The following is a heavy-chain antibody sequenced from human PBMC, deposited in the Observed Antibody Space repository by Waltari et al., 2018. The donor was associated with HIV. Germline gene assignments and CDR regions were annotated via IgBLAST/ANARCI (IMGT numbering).Heavy chain of an antibody. CDR1: GVSLSTSGAG. CDR3: AHKGGPFDY. J-gene: IGHJ4*02. D-gene: IGHD2-15*01. Sequence: QLTLKESGPTLVKPTQTLTLTCTFSGVSLSTSGAGVSWIRQPSGKALEWLALIYWNDDKRYSPSLKSRLTITKDTSKSQVVLTMTNMDPVDTATYYCAHKGGPFDYWGQGTLVTVSS. V-gene: IGHV2-5*01. CDR2: IYWNDDK.